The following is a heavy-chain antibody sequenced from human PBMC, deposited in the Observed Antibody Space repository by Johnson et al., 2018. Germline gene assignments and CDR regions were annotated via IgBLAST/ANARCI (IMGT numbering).Heavy chain of an antibody. Sequence: QVQLQESGPGLVKPSGTLSLTCAVSGGSIRSSNWWSWVRQPPGKGLEWIGEIYHSGSTNYNPSLKRRVTIPVDKSKNQFSLKLSSVTAADTAVYYWARGGLCSSTSCYAPRGYYYMDVWGKGTTVTVSS. D-gene: IGHD2-2*01. CDR3: ARGGLCSSTSCYAPRGYYYMDV. CDR2: IYHSGST. V-gene: IGHV4-4*02. J-gene: IGHJ6*03. CDR1: GGSIRSSNW.